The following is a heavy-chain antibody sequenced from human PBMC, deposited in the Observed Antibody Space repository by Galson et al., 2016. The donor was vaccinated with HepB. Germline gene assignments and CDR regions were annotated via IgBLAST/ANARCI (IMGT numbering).Heavy chain of an antibody. CDR2: TSYDGGIK. V-gene: IGHV3-30*14. CDR3: ARDTHTVTMPPYFYGLDV. CDR1: GFSFRSYA. J-gene: IGHJ6*04. D-gene: IGHD4-17*01. Sequence: SLRLSCAASGFSFRSYAMHWVRQAPGKGLEWVGLTSYDGGIKFYADSVRGRFTIARDNSKNTPYVQMNSLRPEDTAVYYCARDTHTVTMPPYFYGLDVWGKGTTVTVSS.